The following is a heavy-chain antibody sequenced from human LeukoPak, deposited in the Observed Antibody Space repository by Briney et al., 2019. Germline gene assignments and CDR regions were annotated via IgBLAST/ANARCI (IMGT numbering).Heavy chain of an antibody. J-gene: IGHJ4*02. Sequence: PGGSLRLSCAASGFSFSTYAMSWVRQAPGKGLEWVSAISATGGSTYYADSVEGRFTISRDNSKNTLYLQINTLRAEGTAVYYCANRPLDYWGQGTLVTVSS. CDR3: ANRPLDY. CDR1: GFSFSTYA. CDR2: ISATGGST. V-gene: IGHV3-23*01.